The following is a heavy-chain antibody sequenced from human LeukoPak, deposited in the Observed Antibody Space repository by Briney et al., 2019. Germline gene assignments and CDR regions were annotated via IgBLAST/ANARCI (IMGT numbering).Heavy chain of an antibody. CDR1: GFTFSRYS. D-gene: IGHD6-13*01. CDR3: ARDSIAAAGPALFDY. V-gene: IGHV3-21*01. Sequence: GGSLRLSCAASGFTFSRYSMNWVRQAPGKGLEWVSSISSSSSYIYYADSVKGRFTISRDNAKNSLYLQMNSLRAEDTAVYYCARDSIAAAGPALFDYWGQGTLVTVSS. CDR2: ISSSSSYI. J-gene: IGHJ4*02.